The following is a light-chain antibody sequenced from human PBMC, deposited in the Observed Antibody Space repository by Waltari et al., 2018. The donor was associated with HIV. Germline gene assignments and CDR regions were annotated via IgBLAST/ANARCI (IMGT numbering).Light chain of an antibody. J-gene: IGLJ3*02. CDR1: AMPNQY. V-gene: IGLV3-25*03. CDR2: KDT. Sequence: SSELTQPPSVSVPPGQTARITCSGDAMPNQYAYWYQQKPGQAPILIIYKDTGRPSGIPGGFSGSTSGTTVTLTISGVQAEDEADYHCQSADSSGAYWVFGGGTRLTVL. CDR3: QSADSSGAYWV.